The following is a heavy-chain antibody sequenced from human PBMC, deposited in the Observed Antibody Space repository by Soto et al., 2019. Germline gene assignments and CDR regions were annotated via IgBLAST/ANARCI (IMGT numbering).Heavy chain of an antibody. CDR1: GYIFDIYG. CDR3: ARDAGRAYYDFWIVVDY. J-gene: IGHJ4*02. D-gene: IGHD3-3*01. CDR2: VSAYSGST. Sequence: QVQLVQSGAEVTKPGASVKVSCKASGYIFDIYGISWVRQAPGQGLEWLGWVSAYSGSTQIAQKFQGRITMTTDTATTTAYRELRSLTSDDTAVYYCARDAGRAYYDFWIVVDYWGQGTLVTVSS. V-gene: IGHV1-18*01.